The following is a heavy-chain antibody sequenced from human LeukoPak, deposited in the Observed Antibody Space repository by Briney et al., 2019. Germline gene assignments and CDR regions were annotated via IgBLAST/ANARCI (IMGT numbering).Heavy chain of an antibody. CDR1: GFTLSNHW. CDR3: AKGRDGFDY. J-gene: IGHJ4*02. CDR2: ISYDGSNK. V-gene: IGHV3-30*18. Sequence: GGSLRLSCAASGFTLSNHWMHWVRQAPGKGLEWVAVISYDGSNKYYADSVKGRFTISRDNSKNTLYLQMNSLRAEDTAVYYCAKGRDGFDYWGQGTLVTVSS. D-gene: IGHD5-24*01.